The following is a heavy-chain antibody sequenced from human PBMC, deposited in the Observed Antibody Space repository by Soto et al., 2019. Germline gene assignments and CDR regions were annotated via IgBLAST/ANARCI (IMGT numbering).Heavy chain of an antibody. CDR1: GFTFSSYA. Sequence: EVQLLESGGGLVQPGGSLRLSCAASGFTFSSYAMSWVRQAPGKGLDWVSAISGSGCSTYYADSVKGRCTISRDNSKNTLYLQMNSLRAEDTAVYYCAKDHLGYSSSWVLDYWGQGTLVTVSS. CDR3: AKDHLGYSSSWVLDY. V-gene: IGHV3-23*01. D-gene: IGHD6-13*01. CDR2: ISGSGCST. J-gene: IGHJ4*02.